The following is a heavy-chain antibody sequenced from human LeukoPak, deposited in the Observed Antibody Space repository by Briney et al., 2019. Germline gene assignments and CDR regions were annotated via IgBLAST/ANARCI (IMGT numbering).Heavy chain of an antibody. CDR1: GGSFSGYY. J-gene: IGHJ5*02. V-gene: IGHV4-34*01. Sequence: PSETLSLTCAVYGGSFSGYYWSWIRQPPGKGLEWIGEINHSGSTNYNPSLKSRVTISVDTSKNQFSLKLSSVTAADTAVYYCARRRWFDPWGQGTLVTVSS. CDR3: ARRRWFDP. CDR2: INHSGST.